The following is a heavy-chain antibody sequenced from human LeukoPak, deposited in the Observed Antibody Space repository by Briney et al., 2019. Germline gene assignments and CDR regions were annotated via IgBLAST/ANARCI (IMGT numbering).Heavy chain of an antibody. CDR3: AREWHDAFDI. D-gene: IGHD5-24*01. V-gene: IGHV3-74*01. J-gene: IGHJ3*02. CDR1: GFTFNSHW. CDR2: INGDGSST. Sequence: GGSLRLSCAASGFTFNSHWMHWVRQAPGKGLVWVSRINGDGSSTTYADSVRGRFTISRDDAKNTLYLEMNSLRAEDTAVYYCAREWHDAFDIWGQGTMVTVS.